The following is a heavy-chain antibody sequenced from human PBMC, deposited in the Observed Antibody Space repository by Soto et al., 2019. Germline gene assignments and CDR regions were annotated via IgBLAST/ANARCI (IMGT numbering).Heavy chain of an antibody. CDR2: IYTSQTT. CDR1: GASISSYF. D-gene: IGHD2-2*01. Sequence: PSETLSLTCTVSGASISSYFWSWIRQPAGKVHAYIGRIYTSQTTHYNPTLESRVTMSVDTSKKQVSLKLTSVTVADTAIYYCAAICSSPSCYGTDVWGQGTSVTVSS. J-gene: IGHJ6*02. V-gene: IGHV4-4*07. CDR3: AAICSSPSCYGTDV.